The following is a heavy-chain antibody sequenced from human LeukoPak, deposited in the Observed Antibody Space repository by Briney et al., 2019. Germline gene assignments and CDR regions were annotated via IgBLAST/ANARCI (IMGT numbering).Heavy chain of an antibody. J-gene: IGHJ4*02. Sequence: SETLSLTCAVYGGSFSSYYWSWIRQPPGKGLEWIGYIYYSGSTNYNPSLKSRVTISVDSSKNQFSLKLSSVTAADTAVYYCAREYSPGAYYDSSGYAYWGQGTLVTVSS. D-gene: IGHD3-22*01. CDR3: AREYSPGAYYDSSGYAY. CDR2: IYYSGST. V-gene: IGHV4-59*01. CDR1: GGSFSSYY.